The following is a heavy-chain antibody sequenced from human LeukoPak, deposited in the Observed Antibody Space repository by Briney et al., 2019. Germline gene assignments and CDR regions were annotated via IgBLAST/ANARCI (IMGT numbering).Heavy chain of an antibody. CDR3: ARGRWSYYAFDI. CDR1: GGSFSGYY. V-gene: IGHV4-34*01. CDR2: INHSGST. D-gene: IGHD1-26*01. Sequence: SETLSLTCAVYGGSFSGYYWSWIRQPPGKGLEWIEEINHSGSTNYNPSLKSRVTISVDTSKNQFPLKLSSVTAADTAVYYCARGRWSYYAFDIWGQGTMVTVSS. J-gene: IGHJ3*02.